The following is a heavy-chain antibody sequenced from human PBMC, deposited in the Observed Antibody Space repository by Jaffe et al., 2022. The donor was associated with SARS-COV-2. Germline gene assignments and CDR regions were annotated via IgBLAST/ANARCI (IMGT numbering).Heavy chain of an antibody. J-gene: IGHJ4*02. Sequence: QVQLHQWGAGLLKPSETLSLTCAVYGGSFSGYYWSWIRQPPGKGLEWIGEINHSGSTNYNPSLESRVTISEDTSKNQFSLKLSSVTAADTAVYYCARMVREIIKLPYYFDYWGQGTLVTVSS. CDR2: INHSGST. CDR3: ARMVREIIKLPYYFDY. D-gene: IGHD3-10*01. CDR1: GGSFSGYY. V-gene: IGHV4-34*01.